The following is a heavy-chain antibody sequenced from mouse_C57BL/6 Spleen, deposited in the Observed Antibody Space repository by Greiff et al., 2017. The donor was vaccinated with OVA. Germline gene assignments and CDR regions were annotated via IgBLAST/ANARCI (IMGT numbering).Heavy chain of an antibody. V-gene: IGHV1-81*01. J-gene: IGHJ3*01. CDR3: ASWEGGFAY. CDR1: GYTFTSYG. Sequence: QVQLQQSGAELARPGASVKLSCKASGYTFTSYGISWVKQRTGQGLEWIGEIYPRSGNTYYNEKFKGKATLTADKSSSTAYMEPRSLTSEDSAVYFCASWEGGFAYWGQGTLVTVSA. CDR2: IYPRSGNT. D-gene: IGHD4-1*01.